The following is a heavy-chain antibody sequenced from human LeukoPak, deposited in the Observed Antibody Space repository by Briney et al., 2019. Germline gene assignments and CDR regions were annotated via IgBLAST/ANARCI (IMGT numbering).Heavy chain of an antibody. J-gene: IGHJ4*02. CDR2: IKQDGTEK. CDR3: AKVAHYYYGSESYYSFEH. CDR1: GFTFTTYW. Sequence: GGSLRLSCTASGFTFTTYWMSWVRHPPGKGLEWVANIKQDGTEKYYVDSVKGRFTISRDNAKNSLYLQMNSLRVEDTATYYCAKVAHYYYGSESYYSFEHWGQGTPVTASS. V-gene: IGHV3-7*01. D-gene: IGHD3-10*01.